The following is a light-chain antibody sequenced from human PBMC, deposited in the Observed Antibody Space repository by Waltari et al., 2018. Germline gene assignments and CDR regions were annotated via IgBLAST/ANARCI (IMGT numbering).Light chain of an antibody. CDR1: QSVTSR. CDR3: QHYYNWPGT. J-gene: IGKJ2*01. Sequence: EIVMTQSPATLSVSPGERGTLSCRASQSVTSRLAWYQHKPGQAPRLLIYGASTRATGIPDRFSCSGSGTEFTLTISSMESEDFAVYYCQHYYNWPGTFGQGTKLEIK. V-gene: IGKV3-15*01. CDR2: GAS.